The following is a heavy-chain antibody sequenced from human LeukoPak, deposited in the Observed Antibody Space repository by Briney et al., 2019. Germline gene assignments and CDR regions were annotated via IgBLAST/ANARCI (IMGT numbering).Heavy chain of an antibody. CDR3: ARDRDDGGFEY. Sequence: GGSLRLSRAASGFTFSKYWMSWVRQAPEKGLAWVANIKQDGRVKQYVDSMKGRFTISRDNAKNSLYLQMNSLRVEDTAVYYCARDRDDGGFEYWGQGTLVTVSS. CDR2: IKQDGRVK. V-gene: IGHV3-7*01. D-gene: IGHD4-23*01. J-gene: IGHJ4*02. CDR1: GFTFSKYW.